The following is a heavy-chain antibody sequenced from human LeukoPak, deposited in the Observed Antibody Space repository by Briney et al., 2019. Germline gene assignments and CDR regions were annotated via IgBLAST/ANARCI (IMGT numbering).Heavy chain of an antibody. CDR1: GYTFTSYG. D-gene: IGHD3-22*01. J-gene: IGHJ4*02. CDR2: ISAYNGNT. V-gene: IGHV1-18*01. Sequence: ASVKVSCKASGYTFTSYGISWVRQAPGQGLEWMGWISAYNGNTNYAQKLQGRVTMTTDTSTSTAYMELRSLRSDDTAVYYCAREYYYDSSGYLPYYYWGQGTLVTVSS. CDR3: AREYYYDSSGYLPYYY.